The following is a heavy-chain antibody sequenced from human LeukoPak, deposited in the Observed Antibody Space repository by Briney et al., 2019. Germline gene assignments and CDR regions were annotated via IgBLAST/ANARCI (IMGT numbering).Heavy chain of an antibody. Sequence: PGGSLRLSCAASGFTFSSYAMNWVRQAPGKGLEWVSYISSSSSTIYYADSVKGRFTISRDNAKNSLYLQMNSLRAEDTAVYYCARGSYYYYYMDVWGKGTTVTVS. CDR3: ARGSYYYYYMDV. V-gene: IGHV3-48*01. CDR1: GFTFSSYA. CDR2: ISSSSSTI. J-gene: IGHJ6*03.